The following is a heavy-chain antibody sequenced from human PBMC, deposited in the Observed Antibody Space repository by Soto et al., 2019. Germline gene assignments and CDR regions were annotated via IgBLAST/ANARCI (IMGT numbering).Heavy chain of an antibody. J-gene: IGHJ3*02. CDR2: ISYDGRNK. CDR1: GFSFSVYA. Sequence: GGSLRLSCAASGFSFSVYALHWVRQAPGKGLEWVALISYDGRNKYYADSVQGRFTISRDNSKNTLYLQMNSLRSEDTALYYCTKDAEAYDFAFDKWGQGTMVTVSS. CDR3: TKDAEAYDFAFDK. D-gene: IGHD3-3*01. V-gene: IGHV3-30*04.